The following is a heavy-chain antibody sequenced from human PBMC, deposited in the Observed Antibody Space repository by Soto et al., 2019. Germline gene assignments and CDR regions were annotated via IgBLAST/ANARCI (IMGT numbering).Heavy chain of an antibody. J-gene: IGHJ4*02. V-gene: IGHV3-30*18. CDR2: ISYDGSNK. Sequence: VGSLRLSCAASGFTFSSYGMHWVRQAPGKGLEWVAVISYDGSNKYYADSVKGRFTISRDNSKITLYLQMNSLRAEDTAVYYCAKDFGYCTNGVCYTGSFDYWGQGTLVTVSS. D-gene: IGHD2-8*01. CDR1: GFTFSSYG. CDR3: AKDFGYCTNGVCYTGSFDY.